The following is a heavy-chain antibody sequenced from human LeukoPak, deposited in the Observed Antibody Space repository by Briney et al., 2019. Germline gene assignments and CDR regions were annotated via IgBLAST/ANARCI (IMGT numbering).Heavy chain of an antibody. CDR2: ISSSGST. CDR3: AREGDGYIYFDY. Sequence: SETLSLTCTVSGGSVSSYYWNWIRQPAGKGLEWIGRISSSGSTNYSPSLKSRVTMSVDTSKNQFSLKVTSVTAADTAVYYCAREGDGYIYFDYWGQGTLITVSS. V-gene: IGHV4-4*07. J-gene: IGHJ4*02. D-gene: IGHD5-24*01. CDR1: GGSVSSYY.